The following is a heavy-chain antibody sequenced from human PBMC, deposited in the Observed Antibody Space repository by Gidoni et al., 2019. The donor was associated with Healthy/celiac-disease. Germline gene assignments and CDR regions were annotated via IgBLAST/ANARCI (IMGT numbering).Heavy chain of an antibody. J-gene: IGHJ5*02. CDR3: ARHLSSGWYGSIQSWFDP. CDR1: GGSISSSSYY. D-gene: IGHD6-19*01. V-gene: IGHV4-39*01. CDR2: IYYSGST. Sequence: QLQLQESGPGLVKPSETLSLTCTGSGGSISSSSYYWGWIRQPPGKGLEWIGSIYYSGSTYYNPSLKSRVTISVDTSKNQFSLKLSSVTAADTAVYYCARHLSSGWYGSIQSWFDPWGQGTLVTVSS.